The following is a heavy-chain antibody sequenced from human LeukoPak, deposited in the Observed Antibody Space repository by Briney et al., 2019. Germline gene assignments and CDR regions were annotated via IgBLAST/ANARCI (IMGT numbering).Heavy chain of an antibody. CDR2: IYYSGST. CDR3: ARVQTGSWYYYYYMDV. V-gene: IGHV4-59*01. Sequence: SETLSLTCTVSGGSISSYYWSWIRQPPGKGLEWIGYIYYSGSTNYNPSLKSRVTISVDTSKNQFSLKLSSVTAADTAVYYCARVQTGSWYYYYYMDVWGKGTTVTVSS. D-gene: IGHD6-13*01. CDR1: GGSISSYY. J-gene: IGHJ6*03.